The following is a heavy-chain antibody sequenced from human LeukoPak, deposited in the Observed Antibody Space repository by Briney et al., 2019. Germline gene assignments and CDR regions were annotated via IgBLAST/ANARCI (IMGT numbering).Heavy chain of an antibody. D-gene: IGHD3-9*01. Sequence: PSETLSLTCTVSDCSICSYYLSWIRQPPGKGLEWIGYIYYSGGTNYIPSLKSRVTISVDTSQTQFSLKLSSVTAADTAVYYCARVGGGYYDILTGRYYFDYWGQGTLVTVSS. CDR1: DCSICSYY. J-gene: IGHJ4*02. CDR2: IYYSGGT. V-gene: IGHV4-59*01. CDR3: ARVGGGYYDILTGRYYFDY.